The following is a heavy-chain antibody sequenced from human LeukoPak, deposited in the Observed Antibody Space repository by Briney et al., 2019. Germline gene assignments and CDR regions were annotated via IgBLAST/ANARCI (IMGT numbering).Heavy chain of an antibody. J-gene: IGHJ3*02. D-gene: IGHD3-16*01. V-gene: IGHV4-59*08. CDR1: GGPISNYY. Sequence: SETLSLTCTVSGGPISNYYWTWIRQPPGKGLEFIGYIYYTGNTNYNPSLKSRVTISVDTSKNQFSLKLSSVTAADTAVYYCARLYDTDAFDTWGQGTMVTVSS. CDR2: IYYTGNT. CDR3: ARLYDTDAFDT.